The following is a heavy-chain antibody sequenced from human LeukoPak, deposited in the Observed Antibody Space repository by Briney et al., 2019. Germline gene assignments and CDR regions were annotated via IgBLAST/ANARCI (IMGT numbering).Heavy chain of an antibody. CDR1: GGSISSGGYY. CDR3: ARDHYYDSSVDY. Sequence: PSETLSLTYTVSGGSISSGGYYWSWIRQHPGKGLEWIGYIYYSGSTYYNPSLKSRVTISVDTSKNQFSLKLSSVTAADTAVYYCARDHYYDSSVDYWGQGTLVTVSS. D-gene: IGHD3-22*01. V-gene: IGHV4-31*03. CDR2: IYYSGST. J-gene: IGHJ4*02.